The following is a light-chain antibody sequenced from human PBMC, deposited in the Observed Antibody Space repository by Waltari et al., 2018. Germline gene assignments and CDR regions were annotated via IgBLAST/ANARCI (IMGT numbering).Light chain of an antibody. J-gene: IGKJ2*01. CDR2: LAS. CDR1: QSLLYSSNNLNY. V-gene: IGKV4-1*01. CDR3: QQYYDTPPYT. Sequence: IVITQCPASLAVSLGERASIDCKSSQSLLYSSNNLNYVAWYQQRPGQPPKLLMYLASTRDSGVPDRFSGGGSGTDFTLTSSSLQAEDVAVYYCQQYYDTPPYTFGQGTKLEIK.